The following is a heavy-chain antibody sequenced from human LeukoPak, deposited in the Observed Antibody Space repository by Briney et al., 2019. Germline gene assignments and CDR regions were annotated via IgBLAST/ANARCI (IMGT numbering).Heavy chain of an antibody. CDR1: GGSISSYY. J-gene: IGHJ4*02. CDR2: IYTSGST. V-gene: IGHV4-4*07. CDR3: AREDIVATTFDY. Sequence: SETLSLTCTVSGGSISSYYCSWIRQTAGKGLEWIGRIYTSGSTNYNPSLKSRVTMSVDTSKNQFSLKLSSVTAADTAVYYCAREDIVATTFDYWGQGTLVTVSS. D-gene: IGHD5-12*01.